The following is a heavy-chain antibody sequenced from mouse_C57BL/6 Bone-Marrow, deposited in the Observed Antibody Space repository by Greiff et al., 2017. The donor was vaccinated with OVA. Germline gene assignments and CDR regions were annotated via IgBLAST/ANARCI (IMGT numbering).Heavy chain of an antibody. CDR2: IDPSDSYT. D-gene: IGHD1-1*01. CDR3: ARDSGSSYGFAY. Sequence: VQLQQPGAELVMPGASVKLSCKASGYTFTSYWMHWVKQRPGQGLEWVGEIDPSDSYTNHNQKFKGKSPLTVDKSSSTAYMQLSLLTSEDSAVYYFARDSGSSYGFAYWGQGTLVTVSA. CDR1: GYTFTSYW. V-gene: IGHV1-69*01. J-gene: IGHJ3*01.